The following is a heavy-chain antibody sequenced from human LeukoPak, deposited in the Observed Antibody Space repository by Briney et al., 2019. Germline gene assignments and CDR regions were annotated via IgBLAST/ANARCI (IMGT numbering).Heavy chain of an antibody. V-gene: IGHV4-59*12. D-gene: IGHD4-23*01. Sequence: SETLSLTCTVSGASISNYYWSWIREPPGGGLEWIGYIYNTNTGSTNNNLSLKSRVTISVDTSENQFSLKVSSVTAADTAFYYCARGALLYAGNPHDGFVIWGQGTMVTVSS. CDR2: IYNTNTGST. CDR3: ARGALLYAGNPHDGFVI. CDR1: GASISNYY. J-gene: IGHJ3*02.